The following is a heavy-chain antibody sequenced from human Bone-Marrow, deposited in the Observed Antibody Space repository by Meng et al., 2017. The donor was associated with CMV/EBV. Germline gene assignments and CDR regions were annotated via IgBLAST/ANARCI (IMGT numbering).Heavy chain of an antibody. J-gene: IGHJ4*02. Sequence: ASVKVSCKGSGYIFTSYGISWVRQAPGQGLEWMGWISAYNGNTNYAQKLQGRVTMTTDTSTSTAYMELRSLRSDDTAVYYCARIAAAVTFDYWGQGTLVTVSS. V-gene: IGHV1-18*01. CDR2: ISAYNGNT. CDR3: ARIAAAVTFDY. CDR1: GYIFTSYG. D-gene: IGHD6-13*01.